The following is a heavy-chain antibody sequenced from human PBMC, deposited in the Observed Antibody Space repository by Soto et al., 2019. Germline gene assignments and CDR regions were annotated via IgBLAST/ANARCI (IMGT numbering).Heavy chain of an antibody. D-gene: IGHD4-4*01. J-gene: IGHJ6*02. Sequence: AXVKVSCKASGYTFTTYYLHWVRQAPGQGLEWLGVIKPSGGRTTYAQKFQGRVTMTRDTSTGTVDMELSSLRSEDTAVYYCAREAYTYSGMDVWGQGTTVTVSS. V-gene: IGHV1-46*01. CDR3: AREAYTYSGMDV. CDR1: GYTFTTYY. CDR2: IKPSGGRT.